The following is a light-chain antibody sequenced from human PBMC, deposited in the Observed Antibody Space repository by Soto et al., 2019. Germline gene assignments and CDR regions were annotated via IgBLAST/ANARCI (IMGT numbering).Light chain of an antibody. CDR3: QQYASTRWT. J-gene: IGKJ1*01. V-gene: IGKV1-39*01. CDR1: QSISSY. CDR2: AAS. Sequence: DIQITQSPSALYASVGDRVTITCRASQSISSYLNWYQQKPGKAPKLLIYAASSLQSGVPSRFSGSGSGTDFTLTISRLQPEDFAVYYCQQYASTRWTFGQGTKVDI.